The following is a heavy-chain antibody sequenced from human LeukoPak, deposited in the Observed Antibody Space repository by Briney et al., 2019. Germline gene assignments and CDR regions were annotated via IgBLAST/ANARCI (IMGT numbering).Heavy chain of an antibody. CDR3: ASRPHGDYPYFDF. CDR2: ISYDGSNK. V-gene: IGHV3-30*14. D-gene: IGHD4-17*01. Sequence: GALRLSCAASGFPFSNYAMHWVRQAPGKGLEWVAVISYDGSNKYYADSVKGRFTISRDNSKNTLYLQMKSLRAEDTAVYYCASRPHGDYPYFDFWGQGTLVTVSS. J-gene: IGHJ4*02. CDR1: GFPFSNYA.